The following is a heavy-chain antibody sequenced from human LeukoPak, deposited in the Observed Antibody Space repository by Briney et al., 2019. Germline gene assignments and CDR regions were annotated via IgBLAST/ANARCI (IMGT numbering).Heavy chain of an antibody. CDR1: GYSFTSYW. Sequence: GESLKISCKGSGYSFTSYWIGWVRQMPGKGLEWKGIIYPGDSDTRYSPSFQGQVTISADKSISTAYLQWSSLKASDTAMYYCARIKKGSGSYYNENYYYYYMDVWGKGTTVTVSS. CDR2: IYPGDSDT. V-gene: IGHV5-51*01. J-gene: IGHJ6*03. CDR3: ARIKKGSGSYYNENYYYYYMDV. D-gene: IGHD3-10*01.